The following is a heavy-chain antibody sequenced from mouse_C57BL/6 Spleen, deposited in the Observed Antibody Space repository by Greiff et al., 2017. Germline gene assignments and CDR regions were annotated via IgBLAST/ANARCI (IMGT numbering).Heavy chain of an antibody. CDR1: GYTFTSYW. Sequence: VQLQQSGAELVKPGASVKMSCKASGYTFTSYWITWVKQRPGQGLEWIGDIYPGSGSTNYNEKFKSKATLTVDTSSSTAYMQLSSLTSEDSAVYYCARAPYYYGSSYPAWFAYWGQGTLVTVSA. D-gene: IGHD1-1*01. J-gene: IGHJ3*01. CDR3: ARAPYYYGSSYPAWFAY. CDR2: IYPGSGST. V-gene: IGHV1-55*01.